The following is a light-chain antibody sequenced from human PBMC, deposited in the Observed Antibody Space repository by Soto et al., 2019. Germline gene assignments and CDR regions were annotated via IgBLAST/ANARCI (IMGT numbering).Light chain of an antibody. V-gene: IGKV1-39*01. Sequence: DIQMTQSPSSLSASVGDRVTIICRASQGISTYLKWYQQKPGKAPKLLIYAASSLQSGVTSRFSGSGSETDFTLTISSLQPEDFATYSCQHSTTWTFGQGTKVDNK. CDR1: QGISTY. CDR2: AAS. CDR3: QHSTTWT. J-gene: IGKJ1*01.